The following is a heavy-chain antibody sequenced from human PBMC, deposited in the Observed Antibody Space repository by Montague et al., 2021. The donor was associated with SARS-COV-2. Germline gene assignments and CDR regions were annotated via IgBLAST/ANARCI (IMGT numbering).Heavy chain of an antibody. Sequence: SETLSLTCTVSGGSIGSYYWSWLRQPPGKGLEWIGHIHYSGSTNYNPSLKSRVTISIDTPKNQFSLKLSSVTAADTAVYYCARSLVSSGASCMDVWGQGTPVTVSS. D-gene: IGHD3-10*01. CDR3: ARSLVSSGASCMDV. CDR1: GGSIGSYY. V-gene: IGHV4-59*01. CDR2: IHYSGST. J-gene: IGHJ6*02.